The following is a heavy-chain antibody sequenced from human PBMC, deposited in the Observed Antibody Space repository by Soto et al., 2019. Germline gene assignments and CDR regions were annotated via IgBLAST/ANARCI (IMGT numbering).Heavy chain of an antibody. CDR1: GYTFASYG. Sequence: QVQLVQSGAEVKRPGASVKVSCKAAGYTFASYGISWVRQAPGEGLEWMGWISAYNGNTNYAQKLQGRVTMTTDTSTSTAYMELRSLRSDDTAVYYCARHCSGGSCVYGMDVWGQGTTVTVSS. J-gene: IGHJ6*02. CDR3: ARHCSGGSCVYGMDV. D-gene: IGHD2-15*01. V-gene: IGHV1-18*01. CDR2: ISAYNGNT.